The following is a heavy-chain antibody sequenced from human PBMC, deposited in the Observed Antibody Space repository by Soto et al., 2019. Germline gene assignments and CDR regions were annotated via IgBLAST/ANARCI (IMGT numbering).Heavy chain of an antibody. CDR2: ISRTGDSA. V-gene: IGHV3-23*01. D-gene: IGHD3-22*01. J-gene: IGHJ5*01. Sequence: EVHLLESGGALVQPGGSLTLSCAASGFSFSDYAMSWVRQAPGKGLEWVSSISRTGDSAYYADSVKGRFAISRDRSKNRWSLQMNSLRGEDTAVYYCAKGPDGSGYYHNWFDSWGQGTLITVSS. CDR1: GFSFSDYA. CDR3: AKGPDGSGYYHNWFDS.